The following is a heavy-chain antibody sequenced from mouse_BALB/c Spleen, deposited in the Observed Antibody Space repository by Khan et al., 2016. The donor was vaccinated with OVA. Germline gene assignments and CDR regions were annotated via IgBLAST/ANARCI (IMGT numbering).Heavy chain of an antibody. CDR2: ISSGGST. CDR3: ARLVDY. V-gene: IGHV5-6-5*01. CDR1: GFTFSSYA. J-gene: IGHJ4*01. Sequence: EVQLQESGGGLVKPGGSLKLSCGGFGFTFSSYAMSWVRQTPEKRLEWVASISSGGSTYYPDSVKGRFTISRDNARNILYLQMSSLRSEDTAMYYCARLVDYWGQGTSVTVSS.